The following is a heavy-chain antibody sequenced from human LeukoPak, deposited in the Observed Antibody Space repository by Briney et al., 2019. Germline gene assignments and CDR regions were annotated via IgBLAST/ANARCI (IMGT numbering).Heavy chain of an antibody. J-gene: IGHJ4*02. CDR2: INHSGST. CDR3: ARRVIWFGELLRDY. V-gene: IGHV4-34*01. D-gene: IGHD3-10*01. CDR1: GGSFSGYY. Sequence: SEPLSLTCAVYGGSFSGYYWSWIRQPPGKGLEWIGEINHSGSTNYNPSLKSRVTISVDTSKNQFSLKLSSVTAADTAVYYCARRVIWFGELLRDYWGQGTLVTVSS.